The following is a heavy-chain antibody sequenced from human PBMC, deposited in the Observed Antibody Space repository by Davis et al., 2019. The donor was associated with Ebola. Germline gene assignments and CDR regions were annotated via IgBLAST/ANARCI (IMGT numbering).Heavy chain of an antibody. CDR1: GFTFRDSA. Sequence: GGSLRLSCTVSGFTFRDSAMSWVRRAPGKGPEWVSSISVTGSIRHHADSVEGRFTVSRDNSKNTVYLHMSSLRAEDTAVYYCARDEGIMGLDPWGQGTLVTVSS. D-gene: IGHD2-8*01. J-gene: IGHJ5*02. CDR2: ISVTGSIR. V-gene: IGHV3-23*01. CDR3: ARDEGIMGLDP.